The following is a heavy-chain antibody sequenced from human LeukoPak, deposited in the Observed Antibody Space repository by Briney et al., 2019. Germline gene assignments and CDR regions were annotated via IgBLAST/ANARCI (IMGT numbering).Heavy chain of an antibody. V-gene: IGHV4-59*01. CDR2: MYYRGNT. Sequence: SETLSLTCTVSGGSISSYYWSWIRQPPGKGLEWIGYMYYRGNTNYDPSLKSRVTISIDTPNNQFSLKLSSVTAADTAVYYCARVTGYMIEDYFDYWGQGTLVTVSS. J-gene: IGHJ4*02. CDR3: ARVTGYMIEDYFDY. CDR1: GGSISSYY. D-gene: IGHD3-22*01.